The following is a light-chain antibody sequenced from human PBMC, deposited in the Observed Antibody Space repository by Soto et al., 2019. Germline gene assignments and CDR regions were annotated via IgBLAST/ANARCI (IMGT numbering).Light chain of an antibody. CDR3: SSYTSTGHVV. J-gene: IGLJ2*01. V-gene: IGLV1-51*01. CDR2: DDN. Sequence: QSVLTQPPSVSAAPGQKVTISCSGSSSNIGGNSVSWYQQLPGTAPKLLIYDDNKRPSGIPDRFSGSKSGTSATLGITGFQTGDEAEYYCSSYTSTGHVVFGGGTKVTVL. CDR1: SSNIGGNS.